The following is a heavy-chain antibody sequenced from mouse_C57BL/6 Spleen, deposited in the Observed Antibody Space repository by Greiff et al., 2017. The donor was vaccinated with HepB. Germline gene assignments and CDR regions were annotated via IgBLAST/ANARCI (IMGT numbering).Heavy chain of an antibody. D-gene: IGHD3-2*02. CDR3: ARGGHLRLPDYAMDY. J-gene: IGHJ4*01. Sequence: VQLQQSGAELVKPGASVKISCKASGYAFSSYWMNWVKQRPGKGLEWIGQIYPGDGDTNYNRKFTGKATLTADKSSSTAYMQLSSLTSSDSAVFCCARGGHLRLPDYAMDYWGQGTSVTVSS. CDR1: GYAFSSYW. CDR2: IYPGDGDT. V-gene: IGHV1-80*01.